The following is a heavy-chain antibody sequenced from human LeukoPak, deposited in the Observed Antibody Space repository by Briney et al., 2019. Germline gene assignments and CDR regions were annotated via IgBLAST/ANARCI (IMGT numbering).Heavy chain of an antibody. CDR2: INPNSGGT. V-gene: IGHV1-2*02. CDR1: GYTFTGYY. CDR3: ARDLGITGTTCDY. D-gene: IGHD1-7*01. J-gene: IGHJ4*02. Sequence: ASVKVSCKASGYTFTGYYMHWVRQAPGQGLEWMGWINPNSGGTNYAQKFQGRVTMTRDTSISTAYMELSRLRPDDTAVYYCARDLGITGTTCDYWGQGTLVTVSS.